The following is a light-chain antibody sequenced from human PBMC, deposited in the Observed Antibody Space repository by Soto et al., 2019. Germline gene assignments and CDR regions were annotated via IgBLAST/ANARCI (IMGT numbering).Light chain of an antibody. Sequence: EIVMTQSPATLSVSPGERATLSCRASQSVSRNVAWYQQKPGQAPRLLIYGASTRATGTPTRFSGSGSGTEFPLTISSLQSEDFAVYFCQQYNNWPPYTFGQGTKLEIK. CDR1: QSVSRN. CDR3: QQYNNWPPYT. V-gene: IGKV3-15*01. CDR2: GAS. J-gene: IGKJ2*01.